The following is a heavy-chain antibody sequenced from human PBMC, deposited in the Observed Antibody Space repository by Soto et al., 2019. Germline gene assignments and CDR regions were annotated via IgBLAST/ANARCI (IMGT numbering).Heavy chain of an antibody. V-gene: IGHV1-69*02. CDR3: AKSPNPGSDTASYYGMDV. CDR1: GGSFTNYI. CDR2: IIPVLGVE. J-gene: IGHJ6*02. Sequence: QVQLVQSGAEVKKPGSSVKVSCTASGGSFTNYIFTWVRQAPGQGLEWMGRIIPVLGVEYYAQKFQGRVTITADKSTNTAYMELSSLSSEDTAVYYCAKSPNPGSDTASYYGMDVWGLGTTVTVSS. D-gene: IGHD2-21*02.